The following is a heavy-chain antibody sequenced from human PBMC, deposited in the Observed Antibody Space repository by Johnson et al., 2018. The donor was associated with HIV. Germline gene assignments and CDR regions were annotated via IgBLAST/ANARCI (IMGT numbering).Heavy chain of an antibody. D-gene: IGHD6-19*01. J-gene: IGHJ3*02. V-gene: IGHV3-74*01. CDR1: GFTFNAHW. Sequence: VQLVESGGGLVQPGGSLRLSCAVSGFTFNAHWMHWVRQAPGKGLEWVSLINWEGDRTYYGDSVKGRFTISRDNAKNSLYLHMNGLRAEDTAVYYCARAYSSGWLGAFDMWGQGTTVTVSS. CDR2: INWEGDRT. CDR3: ARAYSSGWLGAFDM.